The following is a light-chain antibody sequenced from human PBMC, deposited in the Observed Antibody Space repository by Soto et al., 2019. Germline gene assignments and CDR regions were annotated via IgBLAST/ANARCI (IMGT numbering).Light chain of an antibody. CDR3: QQYSNYPYT. CDR1: QTISNW. Sequence: DIQMTQSPSTLSASVGDRVTITCRASQTISNWLAWYQQEPGKAPKLLIYDASSLRSGVPSRFSGSGFATDFTLTISSLQPDDFATYYCQQYSNYPYTFGQGTTLEIK. J-gene: IGKJ2*01. CDR2: DAS. V-gene: IGKV1-5*01.